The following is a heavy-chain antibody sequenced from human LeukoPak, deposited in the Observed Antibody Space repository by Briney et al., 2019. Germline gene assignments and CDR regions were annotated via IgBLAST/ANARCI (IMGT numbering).Heavy chain of an antibody. CDR1: GGTFSSYA. CDR2: IIPIFGTA. J-gene: IGHJ4*02. Sequence: ASVKVSCKASGGTFSSYAISWVRQAPGEGIEWMGGIIPIFGTANYAQKFQGRVTITADESTSTAYMELSSLRSEDTAVYYCAKRDYYDSSGYGYWGQGTLVTVSS. CDR3: AKRDYYDSSGYGY. D-gene: IGHD3-22*01. V-gene: IGHV1-69*13.